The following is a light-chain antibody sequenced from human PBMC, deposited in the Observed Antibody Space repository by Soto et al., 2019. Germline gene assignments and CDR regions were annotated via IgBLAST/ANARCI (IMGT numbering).Light chain of an antibody. CDR1: SSNIGAGYD. V-gene: IGLV1-40*01. Sequence: QSVLTQPPSVSGAPGQRVTISCTGSSSNIGAGYDAHWYQQVPGTAPKLLIYGNINRPSGVPDRFSGSKSGTSASLAITGLQADDEADYYCQSYDSSLTVVFGGGTKVTVL. CDR3: QSYDSSLTVV. J-gene: IGLJ2*01. CDR2: GNI.